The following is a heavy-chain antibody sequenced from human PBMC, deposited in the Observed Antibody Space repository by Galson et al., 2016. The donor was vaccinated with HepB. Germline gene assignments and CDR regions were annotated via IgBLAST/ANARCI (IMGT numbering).Heavy chain of an antibody. Sequence: SLRLSCADSGVTFSNYWMSWVRQAPGKGLEWVAMIKQDGSEKYYVDSVRGRFTISRDNAKNSLYLQMNSLRAEDTAVYYCTADPPRPGNWGQGTLVTVSS. CDR1: GVTFSNYW. V-gene: IGHV3-7*03. J-gene: IGHJ4*02. CDR2: IKQDGSEK. CDR3: TADPPRPGN.